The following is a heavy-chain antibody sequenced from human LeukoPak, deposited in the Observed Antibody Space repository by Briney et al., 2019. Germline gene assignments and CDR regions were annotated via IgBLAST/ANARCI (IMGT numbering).Heavy chain of an antibody. CDR1: GFTFSNSR. V-gene: IGHV3-74*01. CDR3: AKDYPPY. Sequence: GGSLRLSCAASGFTFSNSRMHWVRQAPGKGLVWVSRINSDGKTTTYADSVKGRFTISRDNADNTLYLQMNSLSAEDTALYYCAKDYPPYLGQGTLVTVSA. J-gene: IGHJ4*02. CDR2: INSDGKTT.